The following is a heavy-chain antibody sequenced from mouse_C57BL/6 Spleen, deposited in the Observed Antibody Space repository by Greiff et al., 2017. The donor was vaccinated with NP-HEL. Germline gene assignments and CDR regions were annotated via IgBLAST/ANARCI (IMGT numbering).Heavy chain of an antibody. J-gene: IGHJ2*01. CDR3: ARVEIYYDYLDY. D-gene: IGHD2-4*01. Sequence: EVQLQQSGPGLVKPSQSLSLTCSVTGYYITSGYYWNWIRQFPGNQLEWMGYISYDGSNNYNPTLKNRISITLDTSKNHFFLKLNSVTTEHTATYYCARVEIYYDYLDYWGQGTTLTVSS. V-gene: IGHV3-6*01. CDR2: ISYDGSN. CDR1: GYYITSGYY.